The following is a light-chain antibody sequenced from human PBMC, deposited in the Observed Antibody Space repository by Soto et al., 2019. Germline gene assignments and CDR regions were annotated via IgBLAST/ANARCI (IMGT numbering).Light chain of an antibody. V-gene: IGKV1D-12*01. J-gene: IGKJ1*01. CDR3: QQAKSPGA. CDR1: QDIRSW. Sequence: GDRVTINCRASQDIRSWLAWYQQKPGKAPKLLIYAASSLQRGVPSRFSGSGSGTNFTLTISSLQAEDFATYYCQQAKSPGAFGQGTKVDI. CDR2: AAS.